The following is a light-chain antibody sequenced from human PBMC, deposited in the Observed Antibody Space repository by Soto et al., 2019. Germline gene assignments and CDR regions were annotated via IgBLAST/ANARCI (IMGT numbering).Light chain of an antibody. CDR2: EDN. CDR3: QSYDSSMWV. J-gene: IGLJ3*02. Sequence: NFMLTQPHSVSESPGKTVTISCTRSGGSIASNYVQWYQQRPGSAPTTVISEDNQRPSGVPDRFSGSIDSSSNSASLTISGLKTEDEADYYCQSYDSSMWVFGGGTKLTVL. CDR1: GGSIASNY. V-gene: IGLV6-57*04.